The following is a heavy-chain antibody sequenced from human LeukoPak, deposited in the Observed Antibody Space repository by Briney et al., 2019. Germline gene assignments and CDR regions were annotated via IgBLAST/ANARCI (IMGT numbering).Heavy chain of an antibody. J-gene: IGHJ3*02. CDR3: AKFGGPDAFDI. D-gene: IGHD3-16*01. CDR2: MKQNGSQT. V-gene: IGHV3-7*03. Sequence: PGGSQRLFCAASGFLLKICCKNWVRGAPGKGLEWVARMKQNGSQTYYVDSVKGRFTIYRDNSKNTVYLQMNSLRGEDTAVYYCAKFGGPDAFDIWGQGSMVTVSS. CDR1: GFLLKICC.